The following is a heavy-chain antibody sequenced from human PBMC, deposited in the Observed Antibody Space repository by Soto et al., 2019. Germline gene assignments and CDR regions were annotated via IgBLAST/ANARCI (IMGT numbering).Heavy chain of an antibody. V-gene: IGHV1-69*13. J-gene: IGHJ4*02. CDR2: IIPIFGTA. CDR1: GGTFSSYA. Sequence: SVKVSCKASGGTFSSYAISWVRQAPGQGLEWMGGIIPIFGTANYAQKFQGRVTITADESTSTAYMELSSLRSEDTAVYYCARARGLWFGELVLDYWGQGTLVTVSS. CDR3: ARARGLWFGELVLDY. D-gene: IGHD3-10*01.